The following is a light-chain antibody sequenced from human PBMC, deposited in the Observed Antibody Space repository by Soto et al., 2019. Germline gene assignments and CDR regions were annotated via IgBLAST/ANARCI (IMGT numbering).Light chain of an antibody. CDR3: AAWDDSLSAVV. CDR1: SSNIGSNY. V-gene: IGLV1-47*01. J-gene: IGLJ2*01. CDR2: RND. Sequence: QSVLTQPPSASGTPGQRVTISCSGSSSNIGSNYVYWYQQLPGSAPKLLIYRNDQRPSRVPDRFSASKSGTAASLAISGLRSEDEADYHCAAWDDSLSAVVFGGGTKVTVL.